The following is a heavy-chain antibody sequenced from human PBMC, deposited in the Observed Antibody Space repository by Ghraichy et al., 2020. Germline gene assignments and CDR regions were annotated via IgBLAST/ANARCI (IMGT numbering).Heavy chain of an antibody. V-gene: IGHV4-30-4*01. CDR3: ARARGGGYSGYDPLRGLK. CDR1: GGSISSGDYY. D-gene: IGHD5-12*01. J-gene: IGHJ4*02. Sequence: SETLSLTCTVSGGSISSGDYYWSWIRQPPGKGLEWIGYIYYSGSTYYNPSLKSRVTISVDTSKNQFSLKLSSVTAADTAVYYCARARGGGYSGYDPLRGLKWGQGTLVTVSS. CDR2: IYYSGST.